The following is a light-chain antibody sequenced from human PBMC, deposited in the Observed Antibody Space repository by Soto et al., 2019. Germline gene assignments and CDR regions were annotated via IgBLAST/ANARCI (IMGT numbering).Light chain of an antibody. CDR2: GAS. CDR3: QQYNNWPWT. V-gene: IGKV3-15*01. Sequence: EIVMTQSPVTLSVSPGGRATLSCRASQSISDTLAWYQQKPGQAPRLLSHGASTMAPGFPARFSGSGSGTDFTLTISSLQSEDFAVYYCQQYNNWPWTFGQGTKVEIK. CDR1: QSISDT. J-gene: IGKJ1*01.